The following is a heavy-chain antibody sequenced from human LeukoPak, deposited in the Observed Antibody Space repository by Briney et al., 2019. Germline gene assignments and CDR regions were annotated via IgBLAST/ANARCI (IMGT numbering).Heavy chain of an antibody. CDR1: GYTFTSYG. V-gene: IGHV1-18*04. Sequence: ASVKVSCTASGYTFTSYGISWVRQAPGQGLEWMGLISVYNGHTNYAQKLHGRVTMTTDTSTSTAYMELRSLRSDDTAVYYCARDYGSIAAAGTHDYWGQGTLVTVSS. CDR3: ARDYGSIAAAGTHDY. J-gene: IGHJ4*02. CDR2: ISVYNGHT. D-gene: IGHD6-13*01.